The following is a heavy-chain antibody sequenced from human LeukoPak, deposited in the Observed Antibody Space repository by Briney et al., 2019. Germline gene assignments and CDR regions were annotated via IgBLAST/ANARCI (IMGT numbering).Heavy chain of an antibody. Sequence: VGYPRPSCAPAGFTFINFAIHRVRPTPAPLLAWGAVLTYDGNNKYYADSVKGRFTISRDSTKSTLYLQMNSLRAGDTGVYYCARDGDAAIRGVNFDYWGQGTLVTVSS. CDR1: GFTFINFA. CDR2: LTYDGNNK. V-gene: IGHV3-30-3*01. CDR3: ARDGDAAIRGVNFDY. J-gene: IGHJ4*02. D-gene: IGHD3-10*01.